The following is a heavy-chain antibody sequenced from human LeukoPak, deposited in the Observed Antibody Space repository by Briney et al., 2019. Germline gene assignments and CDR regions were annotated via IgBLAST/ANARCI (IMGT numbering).Heavy chain of an antibody. J-gene: IGHJ4*02. Sequence: GGSLRLSCAASGFTFSSYGMHWVRQAPGKGLEWVSGISWNSGSIGYADSVKGRFTISRDNAKNSLYLQMNSLRAEDTALYYCAKALSQWLVPFFDYWGQGTLVTVSS. CDR1: GFTFSSYG. D-gene: IGHD6-19*01. CDR3: AKALSQWLVPFFDY. V-gene: IGHV3-9*01. CDR2: ISWNSGSI.